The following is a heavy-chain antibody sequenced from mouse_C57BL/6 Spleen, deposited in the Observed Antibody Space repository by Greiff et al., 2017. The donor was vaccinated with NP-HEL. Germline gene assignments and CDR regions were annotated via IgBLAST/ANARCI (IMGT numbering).Heavy chain of an antibody. J-gene: IGHJ4*01. Sequence: EVKLVESGGGLVQPGGSMKLSCAASGFTFSDAWMDWVRQSPEKGLEWVAEIRNKANNHATYYAESVKGRFTISRDDSKSSVYLQMNSLRAEDTGIYYCTRGARVVAPYAMDYWGQGTSVTVSS. D-gene: IGHD1-1*01. CDR1: GFTFSDAW. V-gene: IGHV6-6*01. CDR2: IRNKANNHAT. CDR3: TRGARVVAPYAMDY.